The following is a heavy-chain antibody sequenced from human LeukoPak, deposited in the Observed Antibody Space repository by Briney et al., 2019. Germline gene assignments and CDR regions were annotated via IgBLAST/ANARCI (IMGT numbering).Heavy chain of an antibody. CDR3: ARGENYGFFDY. CDR1: GGTFSSYA. J-gene: IGHJ4*02. CDR2: IIPIFGTA. D-gene: IGHD1-7*01. V-gene: IGHV1-69*05. Sequence: GASVKVSCKASGGTFSSYAISWVRQAPGQGLEWMGGIIPIFGTANYAQKFQGRVTITTDESTSTAYMELSSPRSEDTAVYYCARGENYGFFDYWGQGTLVTVSS.